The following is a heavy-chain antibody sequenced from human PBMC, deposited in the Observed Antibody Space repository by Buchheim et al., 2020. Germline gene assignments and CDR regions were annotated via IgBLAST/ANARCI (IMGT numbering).Heavy chain of an antibody. V-gene: IGHV4-59*01. Sequence: QVQLQESGPGLVKPSETLSLTCTVSGGSISSYYWSWIRQPPGKGLEWIGYIYYSGSTNYNPSLKSRVTISVDTSKNQFPLKLSSVTAADTAVYYCARDNIVVVPAAMRSFYYYYGMDVWGQGTT. CDR1: GGSISSYY. J-gene: IGHJ6*02. CDR2: IYYSGST. D-gene: IGHD2-2*01. CDR3: ARDNIVVVPAAMRSFYYYYGMDV.